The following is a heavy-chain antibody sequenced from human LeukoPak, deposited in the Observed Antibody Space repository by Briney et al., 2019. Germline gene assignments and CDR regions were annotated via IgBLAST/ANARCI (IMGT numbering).Heavy chain of an antibody. CDR2: INSDGFSI. CDR3: ARGRNYPRPGFSSSWLRRGHDAFDI. D-gene: IGHD6-13*01. J-gene: IGHJ3*02. CDR1: GFSFSAYW. Sequence: GGSLRLSCAASGFSFSAYWMHWVRQAPGKGLVWVSRINSDGFSITYADSVKGRFTISRDNAKNTLYLHMNSLRAEDTAVYYCARGRNYPRPGFSSSWLRRGHDAFDIWGQGTMVTVSS. V-gene: IGHV3-74*01.